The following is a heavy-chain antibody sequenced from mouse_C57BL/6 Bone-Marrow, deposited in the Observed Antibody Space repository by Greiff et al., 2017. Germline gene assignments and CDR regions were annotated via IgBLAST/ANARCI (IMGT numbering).Heavy chain of an antibody. Sequence: EVMLVESGAELVRPGASVKLSCTASGFNIKDYYMHWVKQRPEQGLEWIGRIDPEDGDTEYAPKFQGKATMTADTSSNTAYLQLSSLTSEDTAVYYCTTSNYYGSSSYYAMDYWGQGTSVTVSS. CDR1: GFNIKDYY. CDR3: TTSNYYGSSSYYAMDY. D-gene: IGHD1-1*01. J-gene: IGHJ4*01. V-gene: IGHV14-1*01. CDR2: IDPEDGDT.